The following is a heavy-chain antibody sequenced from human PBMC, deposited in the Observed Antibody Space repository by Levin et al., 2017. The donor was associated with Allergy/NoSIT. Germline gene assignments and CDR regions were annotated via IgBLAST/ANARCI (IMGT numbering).Heavy chain of an antibody. J-gene: IGHJ5*02. CDR3: ARGFGSGGYYPAFDP. CDR1: GSGFTFSSFA. V-gene: IGHV3-30-3*01. CDR2: ISYDTTKR. D-gene: IGHD3-10*01. Sequence: GESLKISCSASGSGFTFSSFAMFWVRQAPGKGLEWLSFISYDTTKRYYAESVNGRFTISRDNSENILYLQMNSLRTEDTAVYYCARGFGSGGYYPAFDPWGQGTLVIVSS.